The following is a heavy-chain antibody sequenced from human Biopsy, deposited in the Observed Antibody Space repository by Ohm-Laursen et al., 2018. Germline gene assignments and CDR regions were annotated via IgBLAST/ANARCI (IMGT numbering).Heavy chain of an antibody. CDR2: IYYSGTT. V-gene: IGHV4-59*01. Sequence: GTLSLTCTVSGESMGTYYWTWIRQPPGKGLEWIASIYYSGTTNKNPSLKSRVTISVDTSKRQFYLELSSVTAADTAIYYCARVRGGFLEWFDYWGQGTTVTVSS. D-gene: IGHD3-3*01. CDR1: GESMGTYY. CDR3: ARVRGGFLEWFDY. J-gene: IGHJ5*01.